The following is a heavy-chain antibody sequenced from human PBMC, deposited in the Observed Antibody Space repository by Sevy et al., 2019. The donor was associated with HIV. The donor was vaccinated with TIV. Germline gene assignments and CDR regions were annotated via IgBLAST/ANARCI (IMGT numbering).Heavy chain of an antibody. Sequence: GGSLRLSCAASGFTFSSYWMSWVRQAPGKGLEWVANIKQDGSEKYYVDSVKGRFTISRDKAKNSLYLQINGLRAEDTAVYYCASSGIAAPPVGFDYWGQGTLVTVSS. CDR3: ASSGIAAPPVGFDY. CDR1: GFTFSSYW. CDR2: IKQDGSEK. D-gene: IGHD6-13*01. V-gene: IGHV3-7*01. J-gene: IGHJ4*02.